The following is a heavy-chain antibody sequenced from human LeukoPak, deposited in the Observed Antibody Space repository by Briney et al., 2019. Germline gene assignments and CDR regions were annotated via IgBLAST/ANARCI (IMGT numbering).Heavy chain of an antibody. J-gene: IGHJ4*02. Sequence: GGSLRLSCAASGFTVSDYYMSWIREAPGKGLEWDSYISSSGSTIYYADSVKGRFTISRDNAKNSLYPQMNSLRAEDTAVYYCARRGYSYGYRYFDYWGQGTLVTVSS. V-gene: IGHV3-11*04. CDR1: GFTVSDYY. CDR3: ARRGYSYGYRYFDY. CDR2: ISSSGSTI. D-gene: IGHD5-18*01.